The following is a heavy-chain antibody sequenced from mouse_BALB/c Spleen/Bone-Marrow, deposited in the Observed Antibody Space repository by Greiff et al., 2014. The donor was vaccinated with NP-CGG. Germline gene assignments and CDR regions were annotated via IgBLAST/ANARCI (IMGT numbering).Heavy chain of an antibody. CDR2: INPYKGGI. D-gene: IGHD2-3*01. Sequence: EVQLQQSGPELVKPGASMKISCKASGYSFTGYTMNWVKQSHEKNLEWIGLINPYKGGIRSNQKFKDKATLTVDKSSSTAYMELLSLTSEDSAVYYCARSYDAYYVEYFDVWGPGTTVTVSS. V-gene: IGHV1-26*01. J-gene: IGHJ1*01. CDR3: ARSYDAYYVEYFDV. CDR1: GYSFTGYT.